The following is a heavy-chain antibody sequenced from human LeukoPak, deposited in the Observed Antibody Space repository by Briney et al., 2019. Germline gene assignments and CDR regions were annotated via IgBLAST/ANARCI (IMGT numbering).Heavy chain of an antibody. Sequence: SETLSLTCTVSGYSISSGYYWGWIRQPPGKGLEWIGSIYHSGSTYYNPSLKSRVTISVDTSKNQFSLKLSSVTAADTAVYYCARDGYNWLFDYWGQGTLVTVSS. V-gene: IGHV4-38-2*02. D-gene: IGHD5-24*01. CDR2: IYHSGST. CDR1: GYSISSGYY. J-gene: IGHJ4*02. CDR3: ARDGYNWLFDY.